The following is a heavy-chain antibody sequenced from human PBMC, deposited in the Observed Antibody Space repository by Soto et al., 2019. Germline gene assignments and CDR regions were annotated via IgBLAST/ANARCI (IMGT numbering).Heavy chain of an antibody. CDR3: VQDRGSGSAGMDV. Sequence: EVQLVESGGGLVQPGKSLRLSCSASGFTFSSYAMHWVRQAPGKGLEYVSAISSNGGSTYYADSVKGRFTISRDNSKNTLYLQMSSLRAEDTAVYYCVQDRGSGSAGMDVWGQGPTVTVSS. D-gene: IGHD3-10*01. CDR2: ISSNGGST. J-gene: IGHJ6*02. V-gene: IGHV3-64D*06. CDR1: GFTFSSYA.